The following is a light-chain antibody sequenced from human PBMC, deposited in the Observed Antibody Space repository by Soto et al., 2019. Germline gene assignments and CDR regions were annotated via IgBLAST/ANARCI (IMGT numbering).Light chain of an antibody. CDR3: QQHINWPLT. CDR2: EAS. J-gene: IGKJ4*01. Sequence: EIVMTQSPATLSVSPGERATLSCRASQSLSSDLAWYQQKVGQAPRLLIYEASNRATGIPARFSGSGSGADFTLTISSLEPEDFALYYCQQHINWPLTFGGGTKVDIK. V-gene: IGKV3-11*01. CDR1: QSLSSD.